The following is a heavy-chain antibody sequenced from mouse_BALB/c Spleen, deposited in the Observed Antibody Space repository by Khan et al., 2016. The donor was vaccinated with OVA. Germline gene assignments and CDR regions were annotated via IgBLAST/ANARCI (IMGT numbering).Heavy chain of an antibody. V-gene: IGHV1-62-2*01. D-gene: IGHD2-3*01. J-gene: IGHJ4*01. CDR2: FYPGSGTI. CDR3: ARHEDGNDGYYDYAMDY. Sequence: QVQLKQSGADLVKPGASVKLSCKASGYTFTENIIHWVKQRSGQGLEWIGWFYPGSGTIKCTEKFKDKATLTADKSSSTVYMELSRLTSEDSAVYFCARHEDGNDGYYDYAMDYWGQGTSVTVSS. CDR1: GYTFTENI.